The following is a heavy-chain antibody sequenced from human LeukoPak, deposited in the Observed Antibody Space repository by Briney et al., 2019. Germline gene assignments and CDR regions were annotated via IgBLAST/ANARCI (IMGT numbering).Heavy chain of an antibody. CDR2: FYYSGSP. CDR1: GGSISSGGYY. V-gene: IGHV4-61*08. Sequence: SQTLSLTCTVSGGSISSGGYYWSWIRQHPGKGLEWIGHFYYSGSPNYNPSLKSRVTISIDTSKNQLSLKVSSVTAADTAVYYCATDVDIVTGALHIWGQGTMVTVSS. J-gene: IGHJ3*02. D-gene: IGHD3-16*02. CDR3: ATDVDIVTGALHI.